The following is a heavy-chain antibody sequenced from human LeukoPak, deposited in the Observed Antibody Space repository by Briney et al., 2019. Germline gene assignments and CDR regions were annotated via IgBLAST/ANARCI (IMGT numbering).Heavy chain of an antibody. V-gene: IGHV4-61*02. CDR3: ARAGEMATNLSSWYFDL. Sequence: SQTLSLTCTVSGGSISSGSYYWSWIRQPAGKGLEWIGRIYTSGSTNYNPSLKSRVTISVDTSKNQFSLKLSSVTAADTAVYYCARAGEMATNLSSWYFDLWGHGTLVTVSS. D-gene: IGHD5-24*01. CDR1: GGSISSGSYY. J-gene: IGHJ2*01. CDR2: IYTSGST.